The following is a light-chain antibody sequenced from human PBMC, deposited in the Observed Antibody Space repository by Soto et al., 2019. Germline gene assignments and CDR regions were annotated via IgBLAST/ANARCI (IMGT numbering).Light chain of an antibody. CDR1: QSVSSSC. V-gene: IGKV3-20*01. J-gene: IGKJ1*01. CDR2: GVS. Sequence: EIVLTQSPGTLSLSPGDGATLSCRASQSVSSSCLAWYQQKPGQAPRLLIYGVSSRATGIPNRFSGSGSGTDFTLTISRLEPEDFAVYYCQQYGNSPRTFGQGTKVDIK. CDR3: QQYGNSPRT.